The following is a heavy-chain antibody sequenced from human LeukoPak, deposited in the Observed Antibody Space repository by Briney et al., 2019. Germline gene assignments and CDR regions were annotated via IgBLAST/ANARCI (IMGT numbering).Heavy chain of an antibody. CDR2: IYYSGST. V-gene: IGHV4-39*01. D-gene: IGHD6-19*01. Sequence: PSETLSLTCAVYGGSFSGYYWGWIRQPPGKGLEWIGSIYYSGSTYYNPSLKSRVTISVDTSKNQFSLKLSSVTAADTAVYYCFSRGWYADSLDYWGQGTLVTVSS. J-gene: IGHJ4*02. CDR3: FSRGWYADSLDY. CDR1: GGSFSGYY.